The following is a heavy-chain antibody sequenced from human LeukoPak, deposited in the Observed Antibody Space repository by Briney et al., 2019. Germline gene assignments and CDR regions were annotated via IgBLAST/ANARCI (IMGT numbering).Heavy chain of an antibody. Sequence: PSQTLSLTCTVSGGSISSSSYYWGWIRQPPGKGLEWIGTIYYSGSTYYNVSLKSRVTISVDTSKNQFSLKLSSVTAADTAVYYCARHPIHYYDSSGYFDYWGQGTLVTVSS. J-gene: IGHJ4*02. V-gene: IGHV4-39*07. CDR1: GGSISSSSYY. CDR3: ARHPIHYYDSSGYFDY. D-gene: IGHD3-22*01. CDR2: IYYSGST.